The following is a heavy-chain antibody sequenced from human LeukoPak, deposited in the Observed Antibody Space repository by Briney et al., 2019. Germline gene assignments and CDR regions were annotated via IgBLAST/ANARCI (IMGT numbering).Heavy chain of an antibody. V-gene: IGHV4-59*01. CDR1: GNSISSFF. CDR3: ARDLELERNRWNYFES. D-gene: IGHD1-1*01. J-gene: IGHJ4*02. Sequence: NSSETLSLTCTVSGNSISSFFWSWIRQPPGKGLEWIGSLHYSGDSNYNPSLRSRVSLSIDTSKQQFSLRLSSVTAADTAVYYCARDLELERNRWNYFESWGQGALVTVSS. CDR2: LHYSGDS.